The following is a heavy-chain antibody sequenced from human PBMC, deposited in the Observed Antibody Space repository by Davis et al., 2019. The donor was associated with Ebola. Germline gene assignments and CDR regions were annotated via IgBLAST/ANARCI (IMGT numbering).Heavy chain of an antibody. J-gene: IGHJ4*02. Sequence: LSLTCAASGFTFTSYWMSWVRQAPGKGLEWVANINQDGSEKYYVDSVKGRFTISSDNAKNSLYLQMNSLRAEDTAVYYCARDYWQVTPFDYWGQGTLVTVSS. V-gene: IGHV3-7*03. CDR3: ARDYWQVTPFDY. CDR2: INQDGSEK. CDR1: GFTFTSYW. D-gene: IGHD2-21*02.